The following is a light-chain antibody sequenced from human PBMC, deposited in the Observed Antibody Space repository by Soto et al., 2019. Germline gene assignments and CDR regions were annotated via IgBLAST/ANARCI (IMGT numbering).Light chain of an antibody. CDR2: SNS. J-gene: IGLJ1*01. Sequence: QSALTQPPSASGTPGQRVTISCSGSSSNIGSNTVNWYQQLPGTAPKLLFHSNSQRPSGVPDRFSGSKSGTSASLAISGLQSEDEADYYCATWDDSLNGYVFGTGTKLTVL. CDR1: SSNIGSNT. V-gene: IGLV1-44*01. CDR3: ATWDDSLNGYV.